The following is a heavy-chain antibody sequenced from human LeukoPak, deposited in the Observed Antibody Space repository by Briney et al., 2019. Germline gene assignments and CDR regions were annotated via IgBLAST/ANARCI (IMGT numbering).Heavy chain of an antibody. V-gene: IGHV4-59*08. CDR1: GGSISSYY. Sequence: PSETLSLTCTVSGGSISSYYWSWIRQPPGKGLEWIGYIYYSGSTNYNPSVKSRVTISVDTSKNQFSLKLSSVTAADMAVYYCAIGATDTPYYFDYWGQGTLVTVSS. CDR3: AIGATDTPYYFDY. D-gene: IGHD1-1*01. J-gene: IGHJ4*02. CDR2: IYYSGST.